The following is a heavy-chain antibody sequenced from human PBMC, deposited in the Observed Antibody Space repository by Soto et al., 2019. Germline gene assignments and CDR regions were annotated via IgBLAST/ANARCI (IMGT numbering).Heavy chain of an antibody. J-gene: IGHJ6*02. D-gene: IGHD2-2*01. V-gene: IGHV4-4*02. CDR2: IYHTRGR. Sequence: KPSETLSLTCFVSGDSINNTYWWSWVRQAPEKGLEWNGEIYHTRGRSYMPSRRCRITLSVDTSKNQFSLKLTSVTAADTAVYYCARAVYCTTANCWDDFHYYNIDVCGQGTAVTVSS. CDR1: GDSINNTYW. CDR3: ARAVYCTTANCWDDFHYYNIDV.